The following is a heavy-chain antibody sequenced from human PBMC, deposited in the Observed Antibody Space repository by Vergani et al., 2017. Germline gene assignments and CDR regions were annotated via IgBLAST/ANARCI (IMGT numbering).Heavy chain of an antibody. Sequence: QLQLQESGPGLVKPSETLSLTCTVSGGSISSSSYYWGWIRQPPGKGLEWIGSIYYSGSTYYNPSLKSRVTISVDTSKNQFSLKLSSVTAADTAVYYCARVSRNYYDSSRYYYYYYGMDVWGQGTTVTVSS. V-gene: IGHV4-39*07. CDR1: GGSISSSSYY. D-gene: IGHD3-22*01. J-gene: IGHJ6*02. CDR3: ARVSRNYYDSSRYYYYYYGMDV. CDR2: IYYSGST.